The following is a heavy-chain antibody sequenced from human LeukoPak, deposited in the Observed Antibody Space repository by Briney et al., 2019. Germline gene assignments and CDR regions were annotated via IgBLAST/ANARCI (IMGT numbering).Heavy chain of an antibody. CDR2: IYYSGST. J-gene: IGHJ4*02. CDR3: ATSGYDYGDDY. D-gene: IGHD5-12*01. CDR1: GGSISSGGYS. V-gene: IGHV4-30-4*07. Sequence: SETLSLTCAVSGGSISSGGYSWSWIRQPPGKGLEWIGYIYYSGSTYYNPSLKSRVTISVDTSKNQFSLKLSSVTAADTAVYYCATSGYDYGDDYWGQGTLVTVSS.